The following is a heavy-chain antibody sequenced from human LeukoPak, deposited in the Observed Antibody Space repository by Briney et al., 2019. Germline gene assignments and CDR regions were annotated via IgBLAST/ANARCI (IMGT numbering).Heavy chain of an antibody. Sequence: GGSLRLSCAASGFTFDDYAMHWVRQAPGKGLEWVSGISWNSGSIGYADSVKGRFTISRDNAKNSLYLQMNSLRAEDTALYYCLGELDYWGQRTLVTVSS. J-gene: IGHJ4*02. CDR2: ISWNSGSI. D-gene: IGHD3-10*01. V-gene: IGHV3-9*01. CDR3: LGELDY. CDR1: GFTFDDYA.